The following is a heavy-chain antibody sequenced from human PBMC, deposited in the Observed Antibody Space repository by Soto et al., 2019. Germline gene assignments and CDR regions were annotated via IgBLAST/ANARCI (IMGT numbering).Heavy chain of an antibody. J-gene: IGHJ6*02. Sequence: QVQLQQWGAGLLKPSETLSLTCAVYGGSFSGYYWSWIRQPPGKGLEGIGEINHSGSTNYNPSLKSRVTISVDTSKNQFSLKLSSVTAADTAVYYCARGRGGWYLHYYYYYGMDVWGQGTTVTVSS. CDR1: GGSFSGYY. CDR3: ARGRGGWYLHYYYYYGMDV. D-gene: IGHD6-19*01. CDR2: INHSGST. V-gene: IGHV4-34*01.